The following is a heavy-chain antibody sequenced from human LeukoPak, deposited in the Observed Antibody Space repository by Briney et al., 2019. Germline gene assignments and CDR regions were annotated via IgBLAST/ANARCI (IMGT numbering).Heavy chain of an antibody. CDR1: GFTFSSYG. CDR3: AKDGRHCSGGSPCWVYYYGLDV. CDR2: MSGGGGSR. D-gene: IGHD2-15*01. Sequence: PGGSLRLSCAASGFTFSSYGMSWVRQAPGKGLEWVAAMSGGGGSRYYADSVKGRFTISRDNSKNTLYLQMNSLRAEDMAVYYCAKDGRHCSGGSPCWVYYYGLDVWGQGTTVTVSS. J-gene: IGHJ6*02. V-gene: IGHV3-23*01.